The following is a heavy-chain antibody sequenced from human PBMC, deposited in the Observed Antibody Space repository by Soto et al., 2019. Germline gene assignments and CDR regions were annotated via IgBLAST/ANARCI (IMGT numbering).Heavy chain of an antibody. CDR3: ARYHTVWLVHCDY. J-gene: IGHJ4*02. D-gene: IGHD6-19*01. Sequence: VASVKVSCKASGYTFTSYGISWVRQAHGQGLERMGWIRAYIDNTNSAQKLQGRDTMTTDTSTSTAYMELRSLRDDDTAVYYCARYHTVWLVHCDYWGQGTLVTVSS. V-gene: IGHV1-18*01. CDR1: GYTFTSYG. CDR2: IRAYIDNT.